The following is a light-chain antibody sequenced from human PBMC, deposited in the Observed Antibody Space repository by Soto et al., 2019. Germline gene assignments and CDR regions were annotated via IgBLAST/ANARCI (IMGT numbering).Light chain of an antibody. V-gene: IGKV3-20*01. CDR2: AAS. J-gene: IGKJ1*01. Sequence: EIVLTQSTCTLSWSPGERATLSSSASQSVSSSFLAWYQQRPGQAPRPLIYAASNTAPGIPDRFSGSGSGTYFTLTISRLEPEDFAVYYCQEYGTSRTFGQGTKVDIK. CDR3: QEYGTSRT. CDR1: QSVSSSF.